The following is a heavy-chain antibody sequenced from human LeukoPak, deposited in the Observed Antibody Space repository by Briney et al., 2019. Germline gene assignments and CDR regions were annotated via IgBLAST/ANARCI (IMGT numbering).Heavy chain of an antibody. J-gene: IGHJ3*02. Sequence: SETLSLTCTVSGDSISSGSYYWSWIRQPARKGLEWIGYIYYSGSTNYNPSLKSRVTISVDTSKNQFSLKLSSVTAADTAVYYCARPGVGSGRYGAFDIWGQGTMVTASS. CDR2: IYYSGST. CDR3: ARPGVGSGRYGAFDI. V-gene: IGHV4-61*10. D-gene: IGHD5-18*01. CDR1: GDSISSGSYY.